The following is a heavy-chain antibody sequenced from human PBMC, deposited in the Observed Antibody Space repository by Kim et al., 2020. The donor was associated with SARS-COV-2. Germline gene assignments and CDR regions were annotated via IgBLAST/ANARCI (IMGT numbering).Heavy chain of an antibody. CDR2: INKDGKST. CDR1: GFTFREYR. V-gene: IGHV3-21*04. Sequence: GGSLRLSCRASGFTFREYRLNWVRQAPGKGLEWVAGINKDGKSTWYADSLRDRFTISRDNAENSGYLQMDSLRADDAGIYYCAIFYSGDHNSWGQGTLVTVSS. J-gene: IGHJ4*02. D-gene: IGHD4-17*01. CDR3: AIFYSGDHNS.